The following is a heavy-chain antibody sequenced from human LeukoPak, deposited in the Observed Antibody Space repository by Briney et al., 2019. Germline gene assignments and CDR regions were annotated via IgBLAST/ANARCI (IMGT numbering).Heavy chain of an antibody. J-gene: IGHJ6*03. Sequence: ASVKVSCKASGYTFTSYGISWVRQAPGQGLEWMGWISAYNGNTNYAQKLQGRVTMTTDTSTSTAYMELRSLRSDDTAVYYCARFYSNSPYYYYYMDVWGKGTTVTVSS. CDR3: ARFYSNSPYYYYYMDV. V-gene: IGHV1-18*01. D-gene: IGHD4-11*01. CDR2: ISAYNGNT. CDR1: GYTFTSYG.